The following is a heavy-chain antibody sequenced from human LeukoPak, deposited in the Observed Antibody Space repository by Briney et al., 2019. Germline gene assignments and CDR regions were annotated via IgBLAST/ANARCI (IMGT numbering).Heavy chain of an antibody. CDR3: ARDFPGAFLYNWFDP. D-gene: IGHD3-3*01. Sequence: SETLSLTCAVYGGSFSGYYWSWIRQPPGKGLEWIGEINHSGSTNYNPSLKSRVTISVDTSKNQFSLKLSSVTAADTAVYYCARDFPGAFLYNWFDPWGRGTRVTVTS. V-gene: IGHV4-34*01. CDR1: GGSFSGYY. J-gene: IGHJ5*02. CDR2: INHSGST.